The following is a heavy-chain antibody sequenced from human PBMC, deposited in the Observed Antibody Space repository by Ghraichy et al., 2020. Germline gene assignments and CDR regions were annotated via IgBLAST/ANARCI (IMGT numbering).Heavy chain of an antibody. CDR3: ALPYNWNDVGPFDS. V-gene: IGHV3-7*03. J-gene: IGHJ4*02. CDR2: IKQDGSER. D-gene: IGHD1-1*01. CDR1: GFTFSSYW. Sequence: LSLTCAASGFTFSSYWMSWVRQAPGKGLEWVANIKQDGSERYYEDSVKGRFTISRDNAKNSLYLQMNSLRAEDTAVYHCALPYNWNDVGPFDSWGQGTLVTVSS.